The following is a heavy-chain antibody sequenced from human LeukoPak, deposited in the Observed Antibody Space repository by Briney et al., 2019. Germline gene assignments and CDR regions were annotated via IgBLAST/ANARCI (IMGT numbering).Heavy chain of an antibody. J-gene: IGHJ4*02. CDR1: GYSISSGYY. D-gene: IGHD3-3*01. Sequence: SSETLSLTCTVSGYSISSGYYWGWIRQPPGKGLEWIGYIYFSGSTNSNPSLKSRVTISVDTSKNQFSLKLSSVTAADTAVYYCARHRTYDFWSGYYERNFDYWGQGTLVTASS. V-gene: IGHV4-61*05. CDR2: IYFSGST. CDR3: ARHRTYDFWSGYYERNFDY.